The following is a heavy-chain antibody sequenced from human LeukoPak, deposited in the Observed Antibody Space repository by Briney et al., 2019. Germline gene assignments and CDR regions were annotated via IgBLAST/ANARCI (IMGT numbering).Heavy chain of an antibody. D-gene: IGHD4-11*01. CDR1: GFTFSSYA. Sequence: PGGSLRLSCAASGFTFSSYAMSWVRQAPGKGLEWVSSISSSSSYIYYADSVKGRFTISRDNAKNSLYLQMNSLRAEDTAVYYCARVVPRLTVTAIANYYYYGMDVWGQGTTVTVSS. V-gene: IGHV3-21*01. CDR2: ISSSSSYI. J-gene: IGHJ6*02. CDR3: ARVVPRLTVTAIANYYYYGMDV.